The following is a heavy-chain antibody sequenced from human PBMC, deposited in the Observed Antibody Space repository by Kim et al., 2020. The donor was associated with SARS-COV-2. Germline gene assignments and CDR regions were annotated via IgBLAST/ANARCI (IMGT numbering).Heavy chain of an antibody. CDR2: ISNDGNNE. V-gene: IGHV3-30*18. J-gene: IGHJ3*01. Sequence: GGSLRLSCAVSGFTFSGFAMHWVRQAPGKGLEWLAVISNDGNNEYYAASVKGRFTLSRDNSNNTLFLEVNSLRSEDTAVYFCAKPRSYSSSWYVAFDLWG. D-gene: IGHD6-13*01. CDR3: AKPRSYSSSWYVAFDL. CDR1: GFTFSGFA.